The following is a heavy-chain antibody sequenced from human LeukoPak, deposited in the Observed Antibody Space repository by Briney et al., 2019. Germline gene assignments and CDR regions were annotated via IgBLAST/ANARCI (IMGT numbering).Heavy chain of an antibody. CDR2: FYHSGST. Sequence: SETLSLTCIVSGGSISSYYWSWIRQPPGKGLEWIGYFYHSGSTRYNPSLKSRVTISADTSKNQFSLRLSSVTAADTAVYYCARDITMVRGVGAFDIWGQGTMVTVSS. D-gene: IGHD3-10*01. J-gene: IGHJ3*02. CDR1: GGSISSYY. CDR3: ARDITMVRGVGAFDI. V-gene: IGHV4-59*01.